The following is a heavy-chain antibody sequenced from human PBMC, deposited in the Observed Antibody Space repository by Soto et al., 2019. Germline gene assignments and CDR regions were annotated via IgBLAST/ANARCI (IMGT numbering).Heavy chain of an antibody. J-gene: IGHJ4*02. CDR3: ARGGFSVVVTAYYFDY. D-gene: IGHD2-21*02. CDR2: ISSSSSYI. Sequence: GGSLRLSCAASRFTFSSYSMNWVRQAPGKGLEWVSSISSSSSYIYYADSVKGRFTISRDNAKNSLYLQMNSLRAEDTAVYYCARGGFSVVVTAYYFDYWGQGTLVTVSS. CDR1: RFTFSSYS. V-gene: IGHV3-21*01.